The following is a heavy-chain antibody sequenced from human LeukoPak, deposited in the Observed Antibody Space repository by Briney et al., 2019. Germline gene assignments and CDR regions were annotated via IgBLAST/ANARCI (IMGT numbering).Heavy chain of an antibody. V-gene: IGHV3-48*03. D-gene: IGHD2-15*01. CDR1: GFTFSSYE. Sequence: GGSLRLSCAASGFTFSSYEMNWVRQAPGKGLEWVSYISSSGSTIYYADSVKGRFTISRDNAKNSLYLQMNSLRAEDTAVYYCAREVCSGGSCYIFDYWGQGTLVTVSS. CDR3: AREVCSGGSCYIFDY. J-gene: IGHJ4*02. CDR2: ISSSGSTI.